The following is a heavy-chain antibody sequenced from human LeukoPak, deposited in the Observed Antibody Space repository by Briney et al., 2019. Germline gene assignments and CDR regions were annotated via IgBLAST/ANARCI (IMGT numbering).Heavy chain of an antibody. D-gene: IGHD2-15*01. J-gene: IGHJ4*02. CDR3: ARDRPRARYFDY. V-gene: IGHV1-69*04. Sequence: SVKVSCKASGGTFNDYSISWVRQDPGQGLEWMGRIIPILNVPNYAQKFEGRVTITADKSTNTAYMELSSLKSEDTAVYFCARDRPRARYFDYWGQGTLVTVSS. CDR2: IIPILNVP. CDR1: GGTFNDYS.